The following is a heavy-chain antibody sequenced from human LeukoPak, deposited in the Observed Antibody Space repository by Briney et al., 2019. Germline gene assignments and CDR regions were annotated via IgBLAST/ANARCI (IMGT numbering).Heavy chain of an antibody. Sequence: SETLSLTCTVSGDSLSDYYWTWLRQPPGKGLEWIGHIYYTGSTHYNPSLMGRVTISVDTSKNQFSLKLRSVTAADTAVYYCAKGLLWFGQLASGNYYHYYMDVWGKGTTVTISS. V-gene: IGHV4-59*01. CDR1: GDSLSDYY. CDR2: IYYTGST. CDR3: AKGLLWFGQLASGNYYHYYMDV. J-gene: IGHJ6*03. D-gene: IGHD3-10*01.